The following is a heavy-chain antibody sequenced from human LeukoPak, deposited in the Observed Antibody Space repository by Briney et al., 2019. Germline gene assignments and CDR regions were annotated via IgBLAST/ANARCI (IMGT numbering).Heavy chain of an antibody. CDR1: GYTFTSYG. D-gene: IGHD3-10*01. V-gene: IGHV1-18*01. CDR2: ISAYNGNT. CDR3: ARDRGWFGELLPNAFDI. Sequence: EASVKVSCKASGYTFTSYGISWVRQAPGQGFEWMGWISAYNGNTNYAQKLQGRVTMTTDTSTSTAYLELRSLRSDDTAVYYCARDRGWFGELLPNAFDIWGQGTMVTVSA. J-gene: IGHJ3*02.